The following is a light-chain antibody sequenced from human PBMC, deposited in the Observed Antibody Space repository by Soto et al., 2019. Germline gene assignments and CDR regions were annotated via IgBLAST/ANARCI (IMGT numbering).Light chain of an antibody. V-gene: IGKV1-39*01. J-gene: IGKJ1*01. Sequence: DIQMTQSPSSLSASVGDRVIITCRASQSISSYLNWYQQKPGKAPTXLIYAASSLQSGVPARFSGSGSGTDFTLTITSLQPEDFATYNCQQSYTTPRTFGQGTKVDIK. CDR1: QSISSY. CDR2: AAS. CDR3: QQSYTTPRT.